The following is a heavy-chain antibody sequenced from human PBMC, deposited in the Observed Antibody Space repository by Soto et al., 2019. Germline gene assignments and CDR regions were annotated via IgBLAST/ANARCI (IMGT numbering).Heavy chain of an antibody. CDR1: GGSFTSNNW. CDR2: IYRTGST. D-gene: IGHD1-7*01. CDR3: ASRDPGTSVDY. Sequence: QVQLQESGPGLVKPSGTLSLTCAVSGGSFTSNNWWTWVRQPPGQGLEWIGEIYRTGSTNYNPSLKSRVTISLDKSENQFSLKVTSLTAADPAVYYCASRDPGTSVDYWGQGTLVNVSS. J-gene: IGHJ4*02. V-gene: IGHV4-4*02.